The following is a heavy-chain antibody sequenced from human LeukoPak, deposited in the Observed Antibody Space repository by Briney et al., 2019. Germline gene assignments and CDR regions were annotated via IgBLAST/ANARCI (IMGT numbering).Heavy chain of an antibody. J-gene: IGHJ6*03. CDR1: GYTFSNYF. V-gene: IGHV1-46*01. D-gene: IGHD4-23*01. CDR2: IDPDGGST. CDR3: AATVVTSYYYYYYMDV. Sequence: ASVKVSCKASGYTFSNYFLHWVRQAPGQGLEWMGIIDPDGGSTRYPQKFQGRVTMTRDTSTSTAYMELSSLRSEDTAVYYCAATVVTSYYYYYYMDVWGKGTTVTVSS.